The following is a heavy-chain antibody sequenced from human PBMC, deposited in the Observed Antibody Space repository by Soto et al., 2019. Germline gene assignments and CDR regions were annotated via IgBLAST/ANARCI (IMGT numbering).Heavy chain of an antibody. V-gene: IGHV3-48*02. Sequence: GGSLRLSCAASGFTFSSYSMNWVRQAPGKGLEWVSYISSSSSTIYYADSVKGRFTISRDNAKNSLYLQMNSLRDEDTAVYYCATPIYGDYAGEYFQHWGQGTLVTVSS. J-gene: IGHJ1*01. CDR3: ATPIYGDYAGEYFQH. CDR1: GFTFSSYS. CDR2: ISSSSSTI. D-gene: IGHD4-17*01.